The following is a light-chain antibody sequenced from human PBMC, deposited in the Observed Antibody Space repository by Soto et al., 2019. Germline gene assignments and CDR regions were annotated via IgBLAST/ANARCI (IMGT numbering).Light chain of an antibody. CDR3: QQYHNWPPLT. Sequence: EIVMTQSPATLSVSPGERATLSCRASQSVSSNLAWYQQKPGQAPRLLIYGASTRATGIPARFSGSGSRTEFTLPISSLQSEDFAVYYCQQYHNWPPLTFGGGTKVEIK. V-gene: IGKV3D-15*01. CDR2: GAS. J-gene: IGKJ4*01. CDR1: QSVSSN.